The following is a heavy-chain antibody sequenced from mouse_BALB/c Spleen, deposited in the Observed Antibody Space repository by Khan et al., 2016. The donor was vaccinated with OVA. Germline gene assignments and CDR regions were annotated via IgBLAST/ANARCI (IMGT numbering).Heavy chain of an antibody. V-gene: IGHV5-15*02. D-gene: IGHD2-14*01. J-gene: IGHJ4*01. CDR1: GFTFSDYG. Sequence: EVLLVESGGGLVQPGGSRKLSCAASGFTFSDYGMAWVRQTPGKGPEWVAFISNLAYSVYYADTVTGRFTISRENAKNTLYLEMSSLRSEDTAMYDIAREGRYGIYAMDYWGQGTSVTVSS. CDR3: AREGRYGIYAMDY. CDR2: ISNLAYSV.